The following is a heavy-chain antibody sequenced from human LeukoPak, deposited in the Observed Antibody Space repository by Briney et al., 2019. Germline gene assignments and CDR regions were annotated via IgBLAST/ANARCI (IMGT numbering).Heavy chain of an antibody. D-gene: IGHD3-22*01. CDR1: GFTFSSYS. V-gene: IGHV3-21*01. Sequence: GGSLRLSGAASGFTFSSYSMNWVRQAPGKGLEWVSSISSSSSYIYYADSVKGRFTISRDNAKNSLYLQMNSLRAEDTAVYYCASDYYDSSGYYYVADYWGQGTLVTVSS. CDR2: ISSSSSYI. J-gene: IGHJ4*02. CDR3: ASDYYDSSGYYYVADY.